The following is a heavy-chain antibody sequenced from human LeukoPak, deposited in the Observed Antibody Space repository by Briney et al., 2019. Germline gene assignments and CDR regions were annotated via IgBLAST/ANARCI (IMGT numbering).Heavy chain of an antibody. CDR2: INWNGGRT. V-gene: IGHV3-20*04. CDR3: ARAMARMATIPFDY. CDR1: GFTFDDYG. Sequence: GGSLRLSCAASGFTFDDYGMNWVRQAPGKGLEWVSGINWNGGRTDYADSVKGRFTISRDKAKNFLYLQMNSLRAKDTALYYCARAMARMATIPFDYWGRGSLVTVSS. J-gene: IGHJ4*02. D-gene: IGHD5-24*01.